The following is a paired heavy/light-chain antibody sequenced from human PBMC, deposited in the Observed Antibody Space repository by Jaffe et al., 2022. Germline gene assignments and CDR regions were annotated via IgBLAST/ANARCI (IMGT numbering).Heavy chain of an antibody. CDR3: ARGPQGYCSSTSCPGGRFIWFDP. CDR2: INAGNGNT. J-gene: IGHJ5*02. D-gene: IGHD2-2*01. CDR1: GYTFTSYA. Sequence: QVQLVQSGAEVKKPGASVKVSCKASGYTFTSYAMHWVRQAPGQRLEWMGWINAGNGNTKYSQKFQGRVTITRDTSASTAYMELSSLRSEDTAVYYCARGPQGYCSSTSCPGGRFIWFDPWGQGTLVTVSS. V-gene: IGHV1-3*01.
Light chain of an antibody. J-gene: IGKJ5*01. V-gene: IGKV3-20*01. CDR2: GAS. Sequence: EIVLTQSPGTLSLSPGERATLSCRASQSVSSSYLAWYQQKPGQAPRLLIYGASSRATGIPDRFSGSGSGTDFTLTISRLEPEDFAVYYCQQYGSSPIFGQGTRLEIK. CDR3: QQYGSSPI. CDR1: QSVSSSY.